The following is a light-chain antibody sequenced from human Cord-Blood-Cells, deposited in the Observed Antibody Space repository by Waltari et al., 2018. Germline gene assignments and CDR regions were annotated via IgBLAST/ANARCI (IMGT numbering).Light chain of an antibody. CDR1: QSVSSY. Sequence: EIVLTQSPATLSLSPGERAPPSCRASQSVSSYLAWYQQKPGQAPRLLIYDASNRATAIPARFSGSGSGTDFTLTISSLEPEDFAVYYCQQRSNWPPTWTFGQGTKVEIK. V-gene: IGKV3-11*01. CDR2: DAS. CDR3: QQRSNWPPTWT. J-gene: IGKJ1*01.